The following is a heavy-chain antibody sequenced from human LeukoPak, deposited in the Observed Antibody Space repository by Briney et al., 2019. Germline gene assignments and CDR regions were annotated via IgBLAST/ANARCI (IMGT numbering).Heavy chain of an antibody. CDR3: TDRDLNTSWDY. V-gene: IGHV3-30*03. Sequence: GGSLRLSCAASGFTFSSYGMHWVRQAPGKGLEWVAVISYDGSNKYYADSVKGRFTISRDNSKSTLYLQMNSLKTEDTAVYYCTDRDLNTSWDYWGKGTLVTVSS. J-gene: IGHJ4*02. D-gene: IGHD2-2*01. CDR2: ISYDGSNK. CDR1: GFTFSSYG.